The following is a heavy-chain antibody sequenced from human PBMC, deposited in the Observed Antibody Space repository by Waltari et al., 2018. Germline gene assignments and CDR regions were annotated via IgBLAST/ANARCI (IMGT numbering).Heavy chain of an antibody. CDR3: ARGNKMFGFRVPFDY. CDR2: INHSGST. V-gene: IGHV4-34*01. D-gene: IGHD3-10*02. J-gene: IGHJ4*02. CDR1: GGSFSGYY. Sequence: QVQLQQWGAGLLKPSETLSLTCAVYGGSFSGYYWSWIRQPPGKGLEWIGEINHSGSTNYNPSLKSRVTISVDTSKNQFSLKLSSVTAADTAVYYCARGNKMFGFRVPFDYWGQGTLVTVSS.